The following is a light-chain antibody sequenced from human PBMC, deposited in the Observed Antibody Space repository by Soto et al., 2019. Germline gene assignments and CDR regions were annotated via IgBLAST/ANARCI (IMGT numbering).Light chain of an antibody. Sequence: EIVMTQSPATLSVSPGERATLSCRPSQSVSSNLAWYQQKPGQAPRLLIYGSSTRATGIPARFSGSGSGTEFTLTITSLQSEDFADYYCQQYNNWPPITFGQGTRLEIK. V-gene: IGKV3-15*01. CDR3: QQYNNWPPIT. J-gene: IGKJ5*01. CDR2: GSS. CDR1: QSVSSN.